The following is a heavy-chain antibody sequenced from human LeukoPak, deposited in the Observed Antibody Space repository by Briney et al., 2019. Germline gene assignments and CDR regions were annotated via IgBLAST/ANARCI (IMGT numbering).Heavy chain of an antibody. CDR3: GMSGDRVPLQDDIFDV. J-gene: IGHJ3*01. V-gene: IGHV5-51*01. CDR2: IYPGDSGP. Sequence: GESLKISCKVSGYSFTSYCIGWVRQMPGKGLEWMGIIYPGDSGPTYSPSFQGQVTISVDKSINTAYLQWSSLQASDTAMYYCGMSGDRVPLQDDIFDVWGQGTMVTVST. CDR1: GYSFTSYC. D-gene: IGHD1-26*01.